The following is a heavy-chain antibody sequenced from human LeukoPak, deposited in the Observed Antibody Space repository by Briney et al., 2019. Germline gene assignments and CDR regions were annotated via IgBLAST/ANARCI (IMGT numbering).Heavy chain of an antibody. CDR3: AKDLGSTQGFDY. CDR2: ISGSGGST. Sequence: SGGSLRLSCAASGFTFSSYAMSWVRQAPGKGLEWVSAISGSGGSTYYADSVKGRFTISRDNSKNTLYLQMNSLRAEDTAVYYCAKDLGSTQGFDYWGQGTLVTVSS. V-gene: IGHV3-23*01. D-gene: IGHD2-15*01. CDR1: GFTFSSYA. J-gene: IGHJ4*02.